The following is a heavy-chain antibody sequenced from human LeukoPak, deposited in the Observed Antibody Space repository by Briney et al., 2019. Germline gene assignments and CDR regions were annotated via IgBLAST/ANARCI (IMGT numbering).Heavy chain of an antibody. J-gene: IGHJ4*02. CDR1: GGSISNYY. V-gene: IGHV4-59*01. Sequence: SETLSLTCTVSGGSISNYYWSWIRQPPGKGLEWIGYIYYTGSTNYNPSLTSRVNISVDTSKNQFSLNLTSVTAADTAVYYCARHGAYAFDYWGQGTLVTVSS. CDR2: IYYTGST. D-gene: IGHD4-17*01. CDR3: ARHGAYAFDY.